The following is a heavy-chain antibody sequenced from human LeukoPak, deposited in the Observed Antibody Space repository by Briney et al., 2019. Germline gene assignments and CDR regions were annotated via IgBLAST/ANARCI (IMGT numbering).Heavy chain of an antibody. CDR2: IYYSGST. V-gene: IGHV4-59*01. CDR1: AGSISSYY. D-gene: IGHD1-1*01. CDR3: ARSQLFYFDY. J-gene: IGHJ4*02. Sequence: SETLSLTCTVSAGSISSYYWSWIRQPPGKGLEWIGYIYYSGSTNYNPSLKSRVTISVDTSKNQFSLKLSSVTAADTAVYYCARSQLFYFDYWGQGTLVTVSS.